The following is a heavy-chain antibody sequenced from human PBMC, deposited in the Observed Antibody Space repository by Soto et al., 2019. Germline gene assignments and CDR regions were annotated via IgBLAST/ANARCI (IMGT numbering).Heavy chain of an antibody. CDR3: AMTPRYCAGGTCYTAHALDV. CDR1: RGSINSYS. J-gene: IGHJ3*01. Sequence: SETLSLTCTVSRGSINSYSWSWIRKPPGKGLEWNGYMFYSGSAEYNPSLKSRVTISVDTSTNQFSLNLSSVTAADTAVYYCAMTPRYCAGGTCYTAHALDVLGQGRMVTVSS. CDR2: MFYSGSA. V-gene: IGHV4-59*01. D-gene: IGHD2-8*02.